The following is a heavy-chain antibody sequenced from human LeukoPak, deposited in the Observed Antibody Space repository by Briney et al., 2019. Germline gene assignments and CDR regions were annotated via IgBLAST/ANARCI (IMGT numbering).Heavy chain of an antibody. V-gene: IGHV4-38-2*02. D-gene: IGHD3-22*01. Sequence: SETLSLTCIVSGYSISSGYYWGWIRQPPGKGLEWIGNIHHSGSTYYNPSLKSRVTISVDTSKNQFSLKLSSVTAADTAVYYCAAVVVITGAGDYWGQGTLVTVSS. J-gene: IGHJ4*02. CDR1: GYSISSGYY. CDR2: IHHSGST. CDR3: AAVVVITGAGDY.